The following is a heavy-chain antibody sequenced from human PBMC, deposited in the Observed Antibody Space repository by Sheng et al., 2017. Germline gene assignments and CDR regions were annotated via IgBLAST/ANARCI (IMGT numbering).Heavy chain of an antibody. D-gene: IGHD5-12*01. CDR2: ISYDGSNK. CDR3: AKDISVATTVGIDY. Sequence: QVQLVESGGGRGPAWEVPSRLSCAASGFTFSSYGMHWVRQAPGKGLEWVAVISYDGSNKYYADSVKGRFTISRDNSKNTLYLQMNSLRAEDTAVYYCAKDISVATTVGIDYWGQGTLVTVSS. V-gene: IGHV3-30*18. J-gene: IGHJ4*02. CDR1: GFTFSSYG.